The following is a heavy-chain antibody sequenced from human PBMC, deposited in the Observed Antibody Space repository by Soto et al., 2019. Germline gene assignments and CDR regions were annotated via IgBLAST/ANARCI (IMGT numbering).Heavy chain of an antibody. V-gene: IGHV4-30-4*01. D-gene: IGHD5-12*01. CDR3: ARAIVVTVGGMDV. CDR1: GGSISNADYY. Sequence: QVQLQESGPGLVKPSQTLSLTCTVSGGSISNADYYWSWVRQPPGKGLEWIGYIYYSGSSFCNPYFKSRVTMSKDTSKNQFSLRLTCVTAADTAVDYGARAIVVTVGGMDVWGRGTTVTVSS. J-gene: IGHJ6*02. CDR2: IYYSGSS.